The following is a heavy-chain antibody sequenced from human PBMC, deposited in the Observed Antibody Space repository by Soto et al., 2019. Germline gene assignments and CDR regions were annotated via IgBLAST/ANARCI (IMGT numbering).Heavy chain of an antibody. Sequence: ASVKVSCKASGYTFTGYFMHWVRQAPGQGLEWMGWINPNSGATKYAQKFQGRVTLSRDTSISTAYMELSSLRSEDTAVYYCARDKTDFGVVTPSYYYYGMDVWGQGTTVTVSS. CDR3: ARDKTDFGVVTPSYYYYGMDV. CDR2: INPNSGAT. CDR1: GYTFTGYF. V-gene: IGHV1-2*02. J-gene: IGHJ6*02. D-gene: IGHD3-3*01.